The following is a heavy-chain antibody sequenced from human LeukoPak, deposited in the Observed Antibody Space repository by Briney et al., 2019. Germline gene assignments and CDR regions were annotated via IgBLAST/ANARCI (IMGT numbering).Heavy chain of an antibody. V-gene: IGHV1-18*01. D-gene: IGHD2-21*02. CDR2: ISAYNGNT. CDR3: ARRQGGGDRNWFDP. Sequence: ASVKVSCKASGYTFTSYGISWVRQAPGQGLEWMGWISAYNGNTNYARKLQGRVTITADTSTSTAYMELRSLRSDDTAVYYCARRQGGGDRNWFDPWGQGTLVTVSS. CDR1: GYTFTSYG. J-gene: IGHJ5*02.